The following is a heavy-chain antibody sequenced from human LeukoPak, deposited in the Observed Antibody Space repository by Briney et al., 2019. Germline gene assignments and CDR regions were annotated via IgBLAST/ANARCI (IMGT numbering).Heavy chain of an antibody. V-gene: IGHV3-66*01. Sequence: PGGSLRLSCAASGFTVSSNYMSWVRQAPGKGLEWVSVIYSGGSRYYADSVKGRFTISRDNSKNTSYLQMNSLRAEDTAVYYCARDLAFDIWGQGTMVTVSS. J-gene: IGHJ3*02. CDR2: IYSGGSR. CDR3: ARDLAFDI. CDR1: GFTVSSNY.